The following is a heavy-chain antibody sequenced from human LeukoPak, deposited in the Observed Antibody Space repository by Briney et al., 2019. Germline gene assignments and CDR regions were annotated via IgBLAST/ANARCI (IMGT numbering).Heavy chain of an antibody. D-gene: IGHD6-19*01. V-gene: IGHV3-23*01. J-gene: IGHJ3*02. CDR3: ANLGGQWPYPGAFDI. CDR2: ISGSGGST. CDR1: GFTFSSYA. Sequence: GGSLRLSCAASGFTFSSYAMSWVRQAPGKGLEWVSAISGSGGSTYYADSVKGRFTISRDNSKNTLYLQMNSLRAEDTAVYYCANLGGQWPYPGAFDIWGQGTMVTVSS.